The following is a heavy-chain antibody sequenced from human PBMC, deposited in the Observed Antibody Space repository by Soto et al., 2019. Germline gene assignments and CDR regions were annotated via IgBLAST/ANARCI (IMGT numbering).Heavy chain of an antibody. CDR1: GFTFSSYS. CDR2: ISSSSGTK. J-gene: IGHJ4*02. Sequence: EVQLVESGGGLVQRGGSLRLSCAASGFTFSSYSMNWVRQAPGKGLEWVSYISSSSGTKNYADSVKGRFTISRDNAKNSRYLQMNSLRDEDTAVYYLARDGSGAYWGQGTRVTVSS. D-gene: IGHD3-10*01. CDR3: ARDGSGAY. V-gene: IGHV3-48*02.